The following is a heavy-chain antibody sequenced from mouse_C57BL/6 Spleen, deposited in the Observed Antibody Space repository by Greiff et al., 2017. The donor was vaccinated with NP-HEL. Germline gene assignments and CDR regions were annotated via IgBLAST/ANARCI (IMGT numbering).Heavy chain of an antibody. J-gene: IGHJ4*01. D-gene: IGHD4-1*01. CDR2: IYPGDGDT. CDR3: ARLGRGNAMDY. Sequence: QVQLKESGPELVKPGASVKISCKASGYAFSSSWMNWVKQRPGKGLEWIGRIYPGDGDTNYTGRFKGKATLTADKSSSTAYMQLSSLISEESAVYFCARLGRGNAMDYWGQGTSVTVSS. CDR1: GYAFSSSW. V-gene: IGHV1-82*01.